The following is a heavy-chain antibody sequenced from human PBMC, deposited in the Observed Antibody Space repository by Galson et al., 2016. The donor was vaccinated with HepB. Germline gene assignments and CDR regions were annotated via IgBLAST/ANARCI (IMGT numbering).Heavy chain of an antibody. D-gene: IGHD5-12*01. J-gene: IGHJ6*02. Sequence: SVKVSCKASGGTFRSYAISWVRQAPGQGLEWMGGIIPVFRRPNYAEKFQGRVTITADESTNTAYMELSSLTSEDTAVYYCAREGEIKWLRLHNYGMDVWAKGPWSPSP. V-gene: IGHV1-69*13. CDR2: IIPVFRRP. CDR3: AREGEIKWLRLHNYGMDV. CDR1: GGTFRSYA.